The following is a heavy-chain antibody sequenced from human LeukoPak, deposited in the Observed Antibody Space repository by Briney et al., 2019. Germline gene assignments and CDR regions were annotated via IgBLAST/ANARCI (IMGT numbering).Heavy chain of an antibody. Sequence: ASVKVSCKASGYTFTSNYIHWVRQAPGQGLEWMGMIYPRDGSTSYAQKFQGRVTVTRDTPTSTVHMELSGLRSEDTAVYYCARDQEGFDYWGQGTLVTVSS. CDR2: IYPRDGST. CDR1: GYTFTSNY. V-gene: IGHV1-46*01. CDR3: ARDQEGFDY. J-gene: IGHJ4*02.